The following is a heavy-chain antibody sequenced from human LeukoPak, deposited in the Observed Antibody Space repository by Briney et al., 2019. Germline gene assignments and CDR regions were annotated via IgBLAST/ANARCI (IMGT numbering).Heavy chain of an antibody. Sequence: AGGSLRLSCTVSGFTVSSNSMSWVRQAPGKGLEWVSFIYSDNTHYSDSVKGRFTISRDNSKNTLYLQMNSLRAEDTAVYYCAKAVAGTGPFDYWGQGTLVTVSS. CDR2: IYSDNT. CDR3: AKAVAGTGPFDY. CDR1: GFTVSSNS. D-gene: IGHD6-19*01. V-gene: IGHV3-53*01. J-gene: IGHJ4*02.